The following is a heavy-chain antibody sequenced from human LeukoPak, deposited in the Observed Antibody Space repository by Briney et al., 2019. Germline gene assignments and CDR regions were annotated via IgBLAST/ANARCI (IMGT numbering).Heavy chain of an antibody. J-gene: IGHJ4*02. CDR2: ILENGSNQ. V-gene: IGHV3-30*04. CDR1: GFTFSNYI. Sequence: GGSLRLSCAASGFTFSNYIMHWVRQAPGKGLDWVAVILENGSNQYYADSVKGRFTISRDNSKNTLSLQMNSLRGEDTAMYYCARVQGGGYRTADYWGQGTLVTVSS. D-gene: IGHD6-19*01. CDR3: ARVQGGGYRTADY.